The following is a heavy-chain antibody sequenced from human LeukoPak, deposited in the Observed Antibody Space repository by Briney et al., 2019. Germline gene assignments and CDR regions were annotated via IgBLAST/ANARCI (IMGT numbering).Heavy chain of an antibody. J-gene: IGHJ4*02. CDR1: GGSVSSGSSY. D-gene: IGHD2-8*01. Sequence: KPSQTLSLTCTVSGGSVSSGSSYWSWVRQPAGKGLEWIGRLYASGSTNYNPSLKSRVTISVDTSKNQFSLKLSSVTAADTAVYYCARAKAKSYLGYCTNGVCYHNDYWGQGTLVTVSS. V-gene: IGHV4-61*02. CDR3: ARAKAKSYLGYCTNGVCYHNDY. CDR2: LYASGST.